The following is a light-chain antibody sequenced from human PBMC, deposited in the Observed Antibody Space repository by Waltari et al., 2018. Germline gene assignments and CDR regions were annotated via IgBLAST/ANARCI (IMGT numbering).Light chain of an antibody. CDR2: KVS. CDR1: QSLVHTDGHTY. J-gene: IGKJ1*01. V-gene: IGKV2-30*02. CDR3: MQATNWPLT. Sequence: DVVMTQSPLSLPVSLGQPASISCRSSQSLVHTDGHTYLNWFQQRPGQSPRRLIYKVSNRDSGVPDRFSGSGSGTAFTLKISRVEAEDVGIYYCMQATNWPLTFGQG.